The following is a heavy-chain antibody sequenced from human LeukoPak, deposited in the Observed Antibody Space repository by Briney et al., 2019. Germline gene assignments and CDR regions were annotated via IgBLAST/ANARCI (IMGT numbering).Heavy chain of an antibody. Sequence: GGSLRLSCAASGFIFSTDSMNWVRQAPGKGLEWVSYISGSSSTIFYADSVKGRFTISRDNAKNSLYLQMNSLRDEDMAVYYCAREGTMVRGVMFDYWGQGILVTVSS. CDR2: ISGSSSTI. CDR3: AREGTMVRGVMFDY. V-gene: IGHV3-48*02. D-gene: IGHD3-10*01. J-gene: IGHJ4*02. CDR1: GFIFSTDS.